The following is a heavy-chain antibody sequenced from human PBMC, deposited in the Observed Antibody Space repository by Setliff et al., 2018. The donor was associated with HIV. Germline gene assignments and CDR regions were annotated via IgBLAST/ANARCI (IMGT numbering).Heavy chain of an antibody. V-gene: IGHV1-24*01. CDR1: GYTLTELS. CDR2: FDPEDGNT. CDR3: ARDHIAARSVDY. D-gene: IGHD6-6*01. Sequence: ASVKVSCKVSGYTLTELSRHWVRQAPGKGLEWMGGFDPEDGNTIYAQKFQGRVTMTADTSTDTAYMELSSLRSEDTAVYYCARDHIAARSVDYWGQGTLVTVSS. J-gene: IGHJ4*02.